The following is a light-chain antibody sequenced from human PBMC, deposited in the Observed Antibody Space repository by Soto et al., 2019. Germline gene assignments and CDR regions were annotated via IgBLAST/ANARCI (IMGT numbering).Light chain of an antibody. J-gene: IGKJ5*01. V-gene: IGKV3-20*01. CDR3: QQYGSSPIT. CDR2: GAS. Sequence: EIVLTQSPSTLYLSPGERATLSSRASQSVSSSFLAWYQQKDGQAPRVXIYGASTRATDIPDRFGGSGSGTDFTLTISRLEPEDFEVYFCQQYGSSPITFGQGTRLEIK. CDR1: QSVSSSF.